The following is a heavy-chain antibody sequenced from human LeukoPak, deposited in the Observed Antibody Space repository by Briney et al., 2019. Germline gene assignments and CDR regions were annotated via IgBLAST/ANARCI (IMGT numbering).Heavy chain of an antibody. CDR2: IIPIFGTA. CDR1: GGTFSNYA. D-gene: IGHD3-22*01. V-gene: IGHV1-69*06. J-gene: IGHJ1*01. Sequence: SVKVSCKASGGTFSNYAISWVRQAPGQGLEWMGGIIPIFGTANYAQKFRGRVTITADKSTRTAYMELSSLRSEDTAVYYCARDDYYDSSGYYTLWGQGTLVTVSS. CDR3: ARDDYYDSSGYYTL.